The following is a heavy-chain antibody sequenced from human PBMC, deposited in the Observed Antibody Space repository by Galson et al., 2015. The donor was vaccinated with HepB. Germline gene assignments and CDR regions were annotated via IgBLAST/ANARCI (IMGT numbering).Heavy chain of an antibody. V-gene: IGHV1-3*01. J-gene: IGHJ6*02. CDR1: GYTFTSYA. D-gene: IGHD1-26*01. Sequence: SVKVSCKASGYTFTSYAMHWVRQAPGQRLEWMGWINAGNGNTKYSQKFQGRVTITRDTSASTAYMELSSLRSEDTAVYYCARDWWDYYGMDVWGQGTTVTVSS. CDR2: INAGNGNT. CDR3: ARDWWDYYGMDV.